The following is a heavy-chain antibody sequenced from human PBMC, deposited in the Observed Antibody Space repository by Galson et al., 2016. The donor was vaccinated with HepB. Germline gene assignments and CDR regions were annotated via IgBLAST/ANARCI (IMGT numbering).Heavy chain of an antibody. CDR2: ISSSSSYI. J-gene: IGHJ4*02. D-gene: IGHD3-9*01. V-gene: IGHV3-21*03. CDR3: ASHYDILTGYFYGYYFDY. CDR1: GFTFSSYS. Sequence: SLRLSCAASGFTFSSYSINWVRQAPGKGLEWVSSISSSSSYIYYADSVKGRFTISRDTAKNSLYLQMNSLRAEDTAVYYCASHYDILTGYFYGYYFDYWGQGTLVTVSS.